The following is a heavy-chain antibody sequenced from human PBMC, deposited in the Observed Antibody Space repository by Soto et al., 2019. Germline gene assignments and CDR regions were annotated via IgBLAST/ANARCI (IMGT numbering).Heavy chain of an antibody. CDR1: GFPFSRYE. CDR3: ARDQEVHDSRGHKIRAMDV. J-gene: IGHJ6*02. Sequence: PVGSLRLSCAASGFPFSRYEMNWVRQAPGKGLEWISYISESGTSMYYADAVKGRFAISRDNAQNSLYLQMKSLRIEDTAVYYCARDQEVHDSRGHKIRAMDVWGQGTTVTVSS. CDR2: ISESGTSM. D-gene: IGHD6-19*01. V-gene: IGHV3-48*03.